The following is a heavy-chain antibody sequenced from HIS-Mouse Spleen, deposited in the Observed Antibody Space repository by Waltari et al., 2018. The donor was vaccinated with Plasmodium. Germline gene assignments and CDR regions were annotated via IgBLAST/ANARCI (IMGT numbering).Heavy chain of an antibody. J-gene: IGHJ3*02. CDR3: ARDRGSYFDAFDI. CDR2: IKQDGSEK. D-gene: IGHD1-26*01. CDR1: GFTFSSYW. Sequence: EVQLVESGGGLVQPGGSLRLSCAASGFTFSSYWMIWVRQAPGKGLEWVANIKQDGSEKYYVDSVKGRFTISRDNAKNSLYLQMNSLRAEDTAVYYCARDRGSYFDAFDIWGQGTMVTVSS. V-gene: IGHV3-7*01.